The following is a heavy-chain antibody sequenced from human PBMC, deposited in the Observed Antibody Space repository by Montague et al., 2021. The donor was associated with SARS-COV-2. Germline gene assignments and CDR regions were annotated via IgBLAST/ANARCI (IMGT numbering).Heavy chain of an antibody. J-gene: IGHJ6*02. CDR3: ARRNYGGDKYYYYGMDV. D-gene: IGHD4-23*01. V-gene: IGHV3-7*01. CDR1: GFTFTNYW. CDR2: INQGGTEI. Sequence: SLRLSCAASGFTFTNYWLSWLRQAPGKGPEWVAHINQGGTEIHYLDYVNGRFIISRDNAKNSLYLQMNSLRAEDTAVYYCARRNYGGDKYYYYGMDVWGQGTTVTVSS.